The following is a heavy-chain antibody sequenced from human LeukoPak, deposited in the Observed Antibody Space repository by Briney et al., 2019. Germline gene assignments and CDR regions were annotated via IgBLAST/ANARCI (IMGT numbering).Heavy chain of an antibody. D-gene: IGHD3-3*01. CDR2: INCNSGGT. Sequence: DSVTVSCKATGYTFTGYYLPWVRQAPGKGLEWMGWINCNSGGTNYAQKFQGRVTMTRDSSISTAYLELSWLRSDDTAVYYCARTHDFWSGFASLGYWGQGTLVTVSS. CDR1: GYTFTGYY. CDR3: ARTHDFWSGFASLGY. J-gene: IGHJ4*02. V-gene: IGHV1-2*02.